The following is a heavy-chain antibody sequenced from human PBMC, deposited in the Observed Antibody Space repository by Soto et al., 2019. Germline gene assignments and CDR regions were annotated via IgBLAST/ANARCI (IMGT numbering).Heavy chain of an antibody. J-gene: IGHJ6*02. CDR1: GFTFSSYG. V-gene: IGHV3-30*18. D-gene: IGHD6-13*01. CDR2: ISYDGSNK. CDR3: AKDRLYSSSWYPPDYYYYYGMDV. Sequence: GGSLRLSCAASGFTFSSYGMHWVRQAPGKGLEWVAVISYDGSNKYYADSVKGRFTISRDNSKNTLYLQMNSLRAEDTAVYYCAKDRLYSSSWYPPDYYYYYGMDVWGQGTTVTVSS.